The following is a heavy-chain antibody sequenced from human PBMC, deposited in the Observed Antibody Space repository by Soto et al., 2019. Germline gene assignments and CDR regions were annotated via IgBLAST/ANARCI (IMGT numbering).Heavy chain of an antibody. D-gene: IGHD1-26*01. J-gene: IGHJ4*02. V-gene: IGHV3-30-3*01. CDR3: ARDSADTGSVGAFDY. CDR1: GFTFSSYA. CDR2: ISYDGSNK. Sequence: QVQLVESGGGVVQPGRSLRLSCAASGFTFSSYAMHWVRQAPGKGLEWVAVISYDGSNKYYADSVKGRFTISRDNSKNTLYLQMNSLRAEDTAVYYCARDSADTGSVGAFDYWGQGTLVTVSS.